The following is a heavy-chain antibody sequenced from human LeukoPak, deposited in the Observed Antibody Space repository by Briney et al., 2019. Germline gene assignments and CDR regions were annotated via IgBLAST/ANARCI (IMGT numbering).Heavy chain of an antibody. CDR2: IYYTGTT. J-gene: IGHJ4*02. D-gene: IGHD3-10*01. V-gene: IGHV4-39*01. CDR1: GGSISSSLYH. CDR3: ARQTGSGLFSLP. Sequence: SETLSLTCTVSGGSISSSLYHWGWIRQSPGKNLEWLGSIYYTGTTHYNPSLKSRVTISVDTSKNQFSLNLSSVTAADTAVYYCARQTGSGLFSLPGGQGTLVTVSS.